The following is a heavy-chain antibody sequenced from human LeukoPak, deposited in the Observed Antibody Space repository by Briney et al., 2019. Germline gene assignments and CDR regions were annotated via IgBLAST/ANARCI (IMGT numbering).Heavy chain of an antibody. V-gene: IGHV4-39*07. CDR2: IYHSGST. D-gene: IGHD3-16*01. CDR3: ARETSQKGAHYMDV. Sequence: SETLSLTCAVSGGSISSNSYYWGWIRQPPGKGLEWIGSIYHSGSTYYNPSLKSRVTISVDTSKNQFSLKLSSVTAADTAVYYCARETSQKGAHYMDVWGKGTTVTISS. CDR1: GGSISSNSYY. J-gene: IGHJ6*03.